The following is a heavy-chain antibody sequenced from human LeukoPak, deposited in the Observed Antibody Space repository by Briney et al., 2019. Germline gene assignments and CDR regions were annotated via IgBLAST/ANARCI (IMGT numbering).Heavy chain of an antibody. CDR3: ARGGGLDV. D-gene: IGHD3-16*01. Sequence: GGSLRLSCAASGFTFSSYWMSWVRQAPGKGLEWVANIKQDGSEKYYVNSVKGRFTISRDNAKNSLYLQMSNLRAEDTAVYFCARGGGLDVWGQGATVTVSS. J-gene: IGHJ6*02. CDR1: GFTFSSYW. V-gene: IGHV3-7*03. CDR2: IKQDGSEK.